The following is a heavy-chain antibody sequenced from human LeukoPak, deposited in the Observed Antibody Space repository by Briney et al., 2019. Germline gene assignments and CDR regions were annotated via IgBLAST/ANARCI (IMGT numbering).Heavy chain of an antibody. CDR2: INHSGST. CDR3: ARDSWELRAFDY. J-gene: IGHJ4*02. D-gene: IGHD1-26*01. CDR1: GGSISSYY. V-gene: IGHV4-34*01. Sequence: SETLSLTCTVSGGSISSYYWSWIRQPPGKGLEWIGEINHSGSTNYNPSLKSRVTISVDTSKNQFSLKLSSVTAADTAVYYCARDSWELRAFDYWGQGTLVTVSS.